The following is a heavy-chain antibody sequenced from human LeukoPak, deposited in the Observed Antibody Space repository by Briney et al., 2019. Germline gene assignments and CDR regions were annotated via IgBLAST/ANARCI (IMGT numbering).Heavy chain of an antibody. V-gene: IGHV4-39*07. Sequence: SETLSLTCTVSGGSMSSGDYYWAWVRQPPGKGLEWIGSISYSGRTFYKPSLTSRVAISIDASKSQFSLRLSSVTAADTAVYYCVRETSSSAYYWGQGTLVTVSS. CDR3: VRETSSSAYY. J-gene: IGHJ4*02. CDR2: ISYSGRT. CDR1: GGSMSSGDYY. D-gene: IGHD6-6*01.